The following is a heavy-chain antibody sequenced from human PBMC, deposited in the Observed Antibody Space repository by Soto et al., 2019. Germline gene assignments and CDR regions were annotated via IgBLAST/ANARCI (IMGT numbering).Heavy chain of an antibody. CDR3: AKDGIRKDDY. Sequence: GGCLRLSGSTSGFSLSYYAMGWVRQAPGKGLEWVSSISESGTKTFYADSVKGRFAISRDTSKNTVYVQMNNLRVEDTALYYCAKDGIRKDDYWGQGTVVTVSS. CDR1: GFSLSYYA. V-gene: IGHV3-23*01. J-gene: IGHJ4*02. CDR2: ISESGTKT.